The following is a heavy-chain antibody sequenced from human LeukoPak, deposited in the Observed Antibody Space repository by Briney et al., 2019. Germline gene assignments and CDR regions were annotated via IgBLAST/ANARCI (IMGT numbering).Heavy chain of an antibody. Sequence: GESLKISCKGSGYTFSSYWIGWVRQMPGKGLEWMGIIYPGDSDTGYSPSLQGQVTISVDTSIGTAYLQWSSLKASDTAIYYCARQNDFRLDYWGQGTLVTVSS. D-gene: IGHD3-3*01. CDR1: GYTFSSYW. V-gene: IGHV5-51*01. CDR2: IYPGDSDT. CDR3: ARQNDFRLDY. J-gene: IGHJ4*02.